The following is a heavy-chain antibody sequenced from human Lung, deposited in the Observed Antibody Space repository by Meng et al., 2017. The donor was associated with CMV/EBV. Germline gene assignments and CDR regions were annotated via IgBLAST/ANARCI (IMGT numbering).Heavy chain of an antibody. D-gene: IGHD2-21*01. V-gene: IGHV3-74*01. Sequence: GGSLRLPCAASGFTFSSYWMHWVRQAPGKGLVWVSRINSDGSSTSYADSVKGRFTISRDNAKNTLYLQMNSLRAEDTAVYYCARVPSYCGGDCYDAGKQPLDYWGQGTLVTVSS. CDR2: INSDGSST. CDR1: GFTFSSYW. CDR3: ARVPSYCGGDCYDAGKQPLDY. J-gene: IGHJ4*02.